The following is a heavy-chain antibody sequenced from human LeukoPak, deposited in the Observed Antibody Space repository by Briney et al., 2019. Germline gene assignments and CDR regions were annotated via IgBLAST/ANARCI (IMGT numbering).Heavy chain of an antibody. CDR2: IIPILGIA. D-gene: IGHD2-21*02. CDR3: ARDRHIVVVTAIYNWFDP. J-gene: IGHJ5*02. V-gene: IGHV1-69*04. Sequence: SVKVSCKASGGTFSSYAISWVRQAPGQGLEWMGRIIPILGIANYAQKFQGRVTITADKSTSTAYMGLSSLRSEDTAVYYCARDRHIVVVTAIYNWFDPWGQGTLVTVSS. CDR1: GGTFSSYA.